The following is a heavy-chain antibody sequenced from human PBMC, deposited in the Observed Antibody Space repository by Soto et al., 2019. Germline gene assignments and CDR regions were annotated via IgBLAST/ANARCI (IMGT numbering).Heavy chain of an antibody. J-gene: IGHJ4*02. CDR2: ISYDGSNK. V-gene: IGHV3-30*18. Sequence: GGSLRLSCAASGFTFSSYGMHWVRQAPGKGLEWVAVISYDGSNKYYADSVKGRFTISRDNSKNTLYLQMNSLRAEDTAVYYCAKDPYYYDSSGWGYYFDYWGQGTLVTVS. D-gene: IGHD3-22*01. CDR1: GFTFSSYG. CDR3: AKDPYYYDSSGWGYYFDY.